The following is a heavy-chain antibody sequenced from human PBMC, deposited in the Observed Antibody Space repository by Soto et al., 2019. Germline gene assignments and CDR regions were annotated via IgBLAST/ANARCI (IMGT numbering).Heavy chain of an antibody. V-gene: IGHV3-74*01. D-gene: IGHD2-21*02. Sequence: EVQLVESGGGLVQPGGSLRLSCAASGFTFSSYWMHWVRQTPGKGLVWVSRINSDGSTTSYADSVKGRFTISRDNAKNTLFLQMNSLRAEDTAVYYCARVAVTQYHFDYWAQGTLVTVSS. CDR3: ARVAVTQYHFDY. CDR1: GFTFSSYW. CDR2: INSDGSTT. J-gene: IGHJ4*02.